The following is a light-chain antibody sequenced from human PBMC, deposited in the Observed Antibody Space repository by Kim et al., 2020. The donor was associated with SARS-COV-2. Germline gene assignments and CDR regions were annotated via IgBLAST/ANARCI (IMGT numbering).Light chain of an antibody. V-gene: IGKV3-15*01. CDR3: HQYNNLPLT. Sequence: VSPGERATLACRASQSVSSNLARYQQKPGQAPRFLIYCASTKATGIPARFSGSGSATEFTLTISSLQSEDFAVYYCHQYNNLPLTFGGGTKMDIK. CDR1: QSVSSN. J-gene: IGKJ4*01. CDR2: CAS.